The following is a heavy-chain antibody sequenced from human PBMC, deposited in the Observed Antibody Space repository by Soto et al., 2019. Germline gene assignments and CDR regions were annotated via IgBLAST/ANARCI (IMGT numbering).Heavy chain of an antibody. V-gene: IGHV4-31*01. CDR3: ARSVFP. CDR1: GGSISSGGYY. J-gene: IGHJ5*02. CDR2: IYYSGST. Sequence: QVQLQESGPGLVKPSQTLSLTCTVSGGSISSGGYYWNWTRQHPGKGLEWIGYIYYSGSTYYNLSLKIPVTIPVDTSKNQFSLKLSSVTAADTAVYYCARSVFPWGQGTLVTVSS.